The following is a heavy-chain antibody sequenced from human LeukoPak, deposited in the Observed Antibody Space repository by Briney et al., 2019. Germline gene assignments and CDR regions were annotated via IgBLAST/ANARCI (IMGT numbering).Heavy chain of an antibody. Sequence: GGSLRLSCAASGFTVSSNYMSWVRQAPGKGLEWVSVIYSGGSTYYADSVKGRFTISRDNSKNTLYLQMNSLRAEDTAVYYCARGIYYYDSSGYSHGFDYWGQGTLVTVSS. CDR2: IYSGGST. D-gene: IGHD3-22*01. V-gene: IGHV3-66*01. CDR1: GFTVSSNY. CDR3: ARGIYYYDSSGYSHGFDY. J-gene: IGHJ4*02.